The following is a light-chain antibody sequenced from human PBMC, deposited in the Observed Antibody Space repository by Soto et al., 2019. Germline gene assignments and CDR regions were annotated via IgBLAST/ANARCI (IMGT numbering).Light chain of an antibody. V-gene: IGKV3-11*01. Sequence: EIVLTQSPATLSLSPGERATLSCRASQSVSSYFAWYHQKPGQAPTLLIYDASNRATGIPARFSGSGSGTDFTLPIRSLEPVDLAVYYCQQRRNLPPHTFGQGTKLEIK. CDR2: DAS. J-gene: IGKJ2*01. CDR3: QQRRNLPPHT. CDR1: QSVSSY.